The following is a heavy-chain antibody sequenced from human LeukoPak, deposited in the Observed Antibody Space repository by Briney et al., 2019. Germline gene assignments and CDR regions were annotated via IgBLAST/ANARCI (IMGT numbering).Heavy chain of an antibody. V-gene: IGHV3-53*01. CDR1: GFIVSGDF. D-gene: IGHD3-9*01. Sequence: GGSLRLSCAASGFIVSGDFMSWVRQAPGKGLEWVSVIYSDGSTYYADSVKGRFTISRDNSKNTLYLQMNSLRAEDTAVYYCANLILTGYLFDYWGQGTLVTVSS. J-gene: IGHJ4*02. CDR3: ANLILTGYLFDY. CDR2: IYSDGST.